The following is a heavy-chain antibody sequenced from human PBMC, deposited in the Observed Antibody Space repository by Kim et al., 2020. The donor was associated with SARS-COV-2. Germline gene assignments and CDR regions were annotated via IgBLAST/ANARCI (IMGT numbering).Heavy chain of an antibody. CDR3: AKVQAGIQLWLQLWDY. Sequence: GGSLRLSCAASGFTFSSYAMSWVRQAPGKGLEWVSAISGSGGSTYYADSVKGRFTISRDNSKNTLYLQMNSLRAEDTAVYYCAKVQAGIQLWLQLWDYWGQGTLVTVSS. D-gene: IGHD5-18*01. CDR2: ISGSGGST. CDR1: GFTFSSYA. V-gene: IGHV3-23*01. J-gene: IGHJ4*02.